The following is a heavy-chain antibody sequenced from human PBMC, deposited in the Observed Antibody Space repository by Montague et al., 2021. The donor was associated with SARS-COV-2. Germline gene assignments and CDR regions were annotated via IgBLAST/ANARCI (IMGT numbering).Heavy chain of an antibody. CDR1: GGSFSDYY. J-gene: IGHJ4*02. D-gene: IGHD3-22*01. CDR2: VNHSGSI. CDR3: ACGRVDTTMLLVVFTGAAHYFDS. V-gene: IGHV4-34*01. Sequence: SETRSLTCAVSGGSFSDYYCTWICQSPGKGLEWLGDVNHSGSINSYPYLKSRITISVYTSTKQFSLRLRSVTAADTAVSYCACGRVDTTMLLVVFTGAAHYFDSWGQGTLVSVSS.